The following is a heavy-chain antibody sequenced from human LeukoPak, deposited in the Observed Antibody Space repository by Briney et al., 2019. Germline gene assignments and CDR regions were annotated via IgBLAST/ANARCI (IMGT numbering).Heavy chain of an antibody. Sequence: GGSLRLSCAASGFTFSSYAMSWVRQAPGKGLEWVSAISGSGGSTYYADSVKGRFTISRDNSKNTLYLQMNSLRAEDTAVYYCAKDYSITIFGVVANWFDPWGQGTLVTVSS. V-gene: IGHV3-23*01. D-gene: IGHD3-3*01. J-gene: IGHJ5*02. CDR2: ISGSGGST. CDR1: GFTFSSYA. CDR3: AKDYSITIFGVVANWFDP.